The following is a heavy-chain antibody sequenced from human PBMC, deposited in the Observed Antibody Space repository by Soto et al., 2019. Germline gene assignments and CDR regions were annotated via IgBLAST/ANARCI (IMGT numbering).Heavy chain of an antibody. Sequence: SETLSLTCTVSGGSISSYYWSWIRQPPGKGLEWIGYIYYSGSTNYNPSLKSRVTISVDTSKNQFSLKLSSVTAADTAVYYCARLARDGYNLDDWGQGTLVTVSS. V-gene: IGHV4-59*01. CDR2: IYYSGST. CDR3: ARLARDGYNLDD. D-gene: IGHD5-12*01. CDR1: GGSISSYY. J-gene: IGHJ4*02.